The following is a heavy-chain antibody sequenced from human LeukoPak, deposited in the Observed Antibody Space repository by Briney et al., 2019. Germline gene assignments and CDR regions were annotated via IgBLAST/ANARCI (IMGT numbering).Heavy chain of an antibody. V-gene: IGHV7-4-1*02. D-gene: IGHD3-9*01. CDR1: GYTITNYA. Sequence: ASVKVSCKASGYTITNYAMNWVRQAPGQGLEWMGWINTNTGNPTYAQGFTGRFVFSLDTSVSTAYLQISSLKAEDTAVYYCARQYDILTGYYIRARPFDYWGQGTLVTVSS. J-gene: IGHJ4*02. CDR2: INTNTGNP. CDR3: ARQYDILTGYYIRARPFDY.